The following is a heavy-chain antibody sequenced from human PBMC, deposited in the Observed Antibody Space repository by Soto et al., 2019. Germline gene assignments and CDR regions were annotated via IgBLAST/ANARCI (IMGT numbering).Heavy chain of an antibody. D-gene: IGHD2-15*01. CDR2: IFSNDEK. CDR3: ARQIGDCSGGSCYEEYYYYYMDV. V-gene: IGHV2-26*01. Sequence: SGPTLVNPTETLTLTCTVSGFSLSNARMGVSWIRQPPGKALEWLAHIFSNDEKSYSTSLKSRLTISKDTSKSQVVLTMTNMDPVDTATYYCARQIGDCSGGSCYEEYYYYYMDVWGKGTTVTVSS. J-gene: IGHJ6*03. CDR1: GFSLSNARMG.